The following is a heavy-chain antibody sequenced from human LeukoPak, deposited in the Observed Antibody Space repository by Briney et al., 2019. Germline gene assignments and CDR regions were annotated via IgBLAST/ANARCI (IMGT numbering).Heavy chain of an antibody. J-gene: IGHJ4*02. D-gene: IGHD1-26*01. CDR2: TFYDGSKS. V-gene: IGHV3-30*03. Sequence: GGSLRLSCAASGFTFSTYGFHWVRQAPGKGLEWVAATFYDGSKSFYTDSVKGRFTISRDNSKNTLYLQMNSLRSEDTAVYYCARGPYSGSYYFDYWGQGTLVTVSS. CDR3: ARGPYSGSYYFDY. CDR1: GFTFSTYG.